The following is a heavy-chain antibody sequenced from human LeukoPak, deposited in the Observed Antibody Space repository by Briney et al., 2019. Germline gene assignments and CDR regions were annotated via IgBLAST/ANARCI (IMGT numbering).Heavy chain of an antibody. CDR2: IYTSGST. D-gene: IGHD3-22*01. V-gene: IGHV4-61*02. CDR1: GGSISSGSYY. Sequence: PSETLSLTCTVSGGSISSGSYYWSWIRQSAGKGLEWIGRIYTSGSTNYNPSLKSRVTISVDTSKNQFSLKLSSVTAADTAVYYCARAPGAWLYGAFDIWGQGTMVTVSS. J-gene: IGHJ3*02. CDR3: ARAPGAWLYGAFDI.